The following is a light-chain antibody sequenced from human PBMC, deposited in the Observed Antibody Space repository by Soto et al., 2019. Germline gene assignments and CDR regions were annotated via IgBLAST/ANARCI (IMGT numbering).Light chain of an antibody. Sequence: QSALTQPASVSESPGQSITISCTGTNNVIGNDDFVSWYQQHPGKAPKLLIYEASKRPSGVSNRFSGSKSAYTASLTISGLQAEDEADYYCCTYGRTGFFYVFGPGTKVTVL. CDR3: CTYGRTGFFYV. CDR1: NNVIGNDDF. J-gene: IGLJ1*01. V-gene: IGLV2-23*01. CDR2: EAS.